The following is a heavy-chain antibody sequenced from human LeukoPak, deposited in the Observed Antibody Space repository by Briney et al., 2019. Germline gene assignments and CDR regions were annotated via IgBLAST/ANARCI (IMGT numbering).Heavy chain of an antibody. V-gene: IGHV3-15*01. J-gene: IGHJ4*02. CDR2: IKSKTDGGTT. CDR3: TTRQDYGGIDY. CDR1: GFTFSNAL. D-gene: IGHD4-23*01. Sequence: GGSLRLSCAASGFTFSNALMSWVRQAPGKGLEWVGRIKSKTDGGTTDYAAPVKGRFTISRDDSKNTLYLQMNSLKTEDTAVYYCTTRQDYGGIDYWGQGTLVTVSS.